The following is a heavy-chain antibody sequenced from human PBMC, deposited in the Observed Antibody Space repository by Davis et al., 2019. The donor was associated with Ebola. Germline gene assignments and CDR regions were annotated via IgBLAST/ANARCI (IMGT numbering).Heavy chain of an antibody. CDR1: GFTFSSYE. V-gene: IGHV3-48*03. D-gene: IGHD2-15*01. J-gene: IGHJ1*01. CDR2: ISSSGSTI. Sequence: PGGSLRLSCAASGFTFSSYEMNWVRQAPGKGLEWVSYISSSGSTIYYADSVKGRFTISRDNAKNSLYLQMNSLRAEDTAVYYCASLPNFVGVAADSPATPGSSQHWGQGTLVTVSS. CDR3: ASLPNFVGVAADSPATPGSSQH.